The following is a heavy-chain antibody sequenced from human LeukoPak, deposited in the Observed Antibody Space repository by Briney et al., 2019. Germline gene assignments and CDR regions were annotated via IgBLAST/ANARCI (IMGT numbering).Heavy chain of an antibody. CDR1: GFALSSHW. J-gene: IGHJ6*02. CDR3: ARNNGMDV. Sequence: GGSLRLSCAASGFALSSHWMTWVRQVPGRGPERVANVNRDGSETYYLDSVKGRFTISKDNAKNSLYLQMNSLRAEDTALYHCARNNGMDVWGQGTTVIVSS. V-gene: IGHV3-7*03. CDR2: VNRDGSET.